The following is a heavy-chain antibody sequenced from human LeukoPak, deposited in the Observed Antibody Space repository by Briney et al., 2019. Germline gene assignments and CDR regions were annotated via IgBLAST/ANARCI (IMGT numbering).Heavy chain of an antibody. CDR3: ARWTGIPAHTGFEY. V-gene: IGHV3-7*01. CDR1: GFTLSTFR. D-gene: IGHD6-13*01. J-gene: IGHJ4*02. CDR2: IMQDGSEK. Sequence: GGSLRLSCAASGFTLSTFRMSWVRQAPGKGLEWVANIMQDGSEKYYVDSVKGRFTISRDNTKSSLYLQMNSLRAEDTALYYCARWTGIPAHTGFEYWGQGTLVTVSS.